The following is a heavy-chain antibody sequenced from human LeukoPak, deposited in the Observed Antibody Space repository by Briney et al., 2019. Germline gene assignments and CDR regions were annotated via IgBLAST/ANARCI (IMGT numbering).Heavy chain of an antibody. CDR1: GFTFSRYG. CDR3: AKDQGDYYYYYGMDV. J-gene: IGHJ6*02. Sequence: PGGSLRLSCAASGFTFSRYGIHWVRQAPGKGLEWVAVISYDGSNKYYADSVKGRFTISRDNSKYTLYLQMNSLRAEDTAVYYCAKDQGDYYYYYGMDVWGQGTTVTVSS. D-gene: IGHD3-16*01. CDR2: ISYDGSNK. V-gene: IGHV3-30*18.